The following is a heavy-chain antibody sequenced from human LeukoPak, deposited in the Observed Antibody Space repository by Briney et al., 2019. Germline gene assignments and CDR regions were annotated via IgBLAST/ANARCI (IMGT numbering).Heavy chain of an antibody. D-gene: IGHD1-26*01. CDR3: AKDVGSRSYYNGGAFDY. V-gene: IGHV3-7*01. Sequence: GGSLRLSCAASGFTFSNYWMTWVRQAPGKGLEWVANIKQDGSEKYYVDSVKGRFIISRDSAKNSLYLQMNSLRAEDTAVYYCAKDVGSRSYYNGGAFDYWGQGTLVTVSS. CDR1: GFTFSNYW. CDR2: IKQDGSEK. J-gene: IGHJ4*02.